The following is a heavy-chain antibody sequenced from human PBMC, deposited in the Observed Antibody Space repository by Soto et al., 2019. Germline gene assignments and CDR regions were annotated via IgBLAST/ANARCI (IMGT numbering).Heavy chain of an antibody. J-gene: IGHJ4*01. CDR1: GYSFTTYA. V-gene: IGHV1-3*01. Sequence: ASVKVSCKASGYSFTTYAIHWVRQAPGQRLEWMGWINAGNGNTKYSQKFQGRVTITRDTSASTAYVELGTLRSEDTAVYYCARECAVAGNNNFYYRGQGTLVTVSS. D-gene: IGHD1-20*01. CDR3: ARECAVAGNNNFYY. CDR2: INAGNGNT.